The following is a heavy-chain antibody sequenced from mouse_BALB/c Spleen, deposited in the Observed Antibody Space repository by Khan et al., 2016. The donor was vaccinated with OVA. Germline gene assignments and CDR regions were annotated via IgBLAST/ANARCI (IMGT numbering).Heavy chain of an antibody. Sequence: EVELVESGGGSVKPGGSLKVSCAASGFTFSNYGMSWVRQTPEKRMEWVASISSGGNTYYPDSVKGRFTISRDNVRNILYLQMSSLRSEDTAMYYCARDYWFDYWGQGTLVTVSA. CDR1: GFTFSNYG. CDR3: ARDYWFDY. CDR2: ISSGGNT. J-gene: IGHJ3*01. V-gene: IGHV5-6-5*01.